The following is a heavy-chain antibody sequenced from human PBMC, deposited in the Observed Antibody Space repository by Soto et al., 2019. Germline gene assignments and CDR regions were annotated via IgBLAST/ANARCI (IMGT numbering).Heavy chain of an antibody. J-gene: IGHJ4*02. V-gene: IGHV3-48*03. Sequence: GGSLRLSCAVSGFTFSSYEMNWVRQAPGKGLEWVSYIGSSGFTIYYADSVKGRFTISRDNAKNSLYLQMNSLRVEDTAVYYCTREAPRIVMDYWGQGTLVTV. CDR2: IGSSGFTI. CDR3: TREAPRIVMDY. CDR1: GFTFSSYE. D-gene: IGHD2-15*01.